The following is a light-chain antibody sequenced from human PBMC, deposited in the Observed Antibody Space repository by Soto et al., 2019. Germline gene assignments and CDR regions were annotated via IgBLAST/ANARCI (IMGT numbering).Light chain of an antibody. J-gene: IGKJ1*01. V-gene: IGKV3-20*01. Sequence: EIVLTQSPATLSLSPGERATLSCRASQSVNNFLAWYQQRPGQAPRLLMYEASNRATGVPARFSGSGSGTDFTLTISRLEPEDFAVYYCQQYGSSPKTFGQGTKVDI. CDR3: QQYGSSPKT. CDR2: EAS. CDR1: QSVNNF.